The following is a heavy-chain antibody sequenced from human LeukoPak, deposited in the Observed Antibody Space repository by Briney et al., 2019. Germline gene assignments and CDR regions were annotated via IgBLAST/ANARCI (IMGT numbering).Heavy chain of an antibody. CDR3: ARETNYSSSRGMDV. J-gene: IGHJ6*03. CDR1: GYTFTGYY. D-gene: IGHD6-6*01. CDR2: INPNSGGT. V-gene: IGHV1-2*02. Sequence: ASVKVSCKASGYTFTGYYMHWVRQAPGQGLEWMGWINPNSGGTNYAQKFQGRVTMTRDTSISTAYMELRRLRSDDTAVYYCARETNYSSSRGMDVWGKGTTVTVSS.